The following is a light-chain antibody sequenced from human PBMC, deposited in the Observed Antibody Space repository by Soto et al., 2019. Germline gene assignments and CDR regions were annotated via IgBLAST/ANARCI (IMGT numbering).Light chain of an antibody. CDR3: MQGRYWAT. CDR1: QSLEYSDGRTF. J-gene: IGKJ2*01. Sequence: DVVMTQSPLSLSVTLGQPASISCSSTQSLEYSDGRTFLNWFQQRPGQSPRRLLYKVSNRDSGVPDRFSGSGLGTNFTLKISRVEAEDVGVYFCMQGRYWATFGPGTKLEIK. V-gene: IGKV2-30*01. CDR2: KVS.